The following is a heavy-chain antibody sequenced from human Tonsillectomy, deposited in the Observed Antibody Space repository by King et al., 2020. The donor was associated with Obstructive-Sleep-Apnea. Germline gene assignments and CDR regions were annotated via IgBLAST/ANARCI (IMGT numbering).Heavy chain of an antibody. CDR1: GFTFDDYA. V-gene: IGHV3-9*01. CDR2: ISWNSGSI. J-gene: IGHJ4*02. D-gene: IGHD2-2*01. CDR3: AAQPTHCSSSSCSDY. Sequence: DVQLVESGGGLVQPGRSLRLSCAASGFTFDDYAMHWVRQVPGKGLEWVSGISWNSGSIGYADSVKGRFTISRDNAKNSLYLQMNSLRAEDTALYYCAAQPTHCSSSSCSDYWGQGTLVTVSS.